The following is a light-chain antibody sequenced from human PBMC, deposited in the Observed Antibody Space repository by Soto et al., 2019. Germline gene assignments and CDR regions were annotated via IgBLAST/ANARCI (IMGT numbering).Light chain of an antibody. J-gene: IGKJ3*01. Sequence: IVLTQSPGTLSLSPGEGATLSCRASQSVSSSYLAWYQQKPGQAPRLLMYDASNRATGIPARFSGSGSGTDFTLTISSLEPEDFAVYYCQQRSNWPPEFGPGTKVDIK. V-gene: IGKV3D-20*02. CDR1: QSVSSSY. CDR2: DAS. CDR3: QQRSNWPPE.